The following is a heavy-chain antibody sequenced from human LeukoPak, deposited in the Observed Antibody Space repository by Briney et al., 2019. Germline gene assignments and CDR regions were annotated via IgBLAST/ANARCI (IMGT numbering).Heavy chain of an antibody. Sequence: GGSLRLSCAASGFTFSSLWMHWVRQAPGKGLVWVSRINSDGKITIYADSVKGRFTISRDNAKNTLYLQMNSLRAEDTAVYYCARPTPGTGVGDYWGQGTLVTVSS. V-gene: IGHV3-74*01. D-gene: IGHD7-27*01. CDR3: ARPTPGTGVGDY. CDR1: GFTFSSLW. CDR2: INSDGKIT. J-gene: IGHJ4*02.